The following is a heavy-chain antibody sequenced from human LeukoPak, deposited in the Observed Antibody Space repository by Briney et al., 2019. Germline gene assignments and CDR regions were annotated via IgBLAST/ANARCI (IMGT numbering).Heavy chain of an antibody. D-gene: IGHD2-21*02. J-gene: IGHJ4*02. CDR3: ARVGHPSRSKGTTVVVTSFDY. CDR1: GFTFDDYG. Sequence: GGSLRLSCAASGFTFDDYGMSWVRQAPGKGLEWVSGINWNGGSTGYADSVKGRFTISRDNAKNSLYLQMNSLRAEDTALYYCARVGHPSRSKGTTVVVTSFDYWGQGTLVTVPS. V-gene: IGHV3-20*04. CDR2: INWNGGST.